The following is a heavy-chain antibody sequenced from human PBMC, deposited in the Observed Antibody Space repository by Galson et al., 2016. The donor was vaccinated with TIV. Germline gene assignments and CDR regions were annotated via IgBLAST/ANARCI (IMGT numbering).Heavy chain of an antibody. CDR2: IHYTGTS. V-gene: IGHV4-30-4*01. D-gene: IGHD3-10*01. CDR1: GDSISSGVYY. J-gene: IGHJ4*02. CDR3: ARAPIRGVRGVILFDF. Sequence: TLSLTCSVSGDSISSGVYYWSWIRQPPGKGPEWIGCIHYTGTSDYKASLKSRLSMSLDTSKSHFSLKLNSVTAADTAAYYCARAPIRGVRGVILFDFWGQGALVTVSS.